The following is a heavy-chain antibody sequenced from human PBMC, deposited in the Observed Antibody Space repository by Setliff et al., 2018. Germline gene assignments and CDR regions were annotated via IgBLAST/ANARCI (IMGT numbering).Heavy chain of an antibody. Sequence: GASVKVSCKASGYTFTDFGINWVRQAPGQGLEWVGWISPYSGNTYSAQRFQGRVTMTTDTSTATAYLELRSLRSDDTAVYYCSRLVRYCTRTSCQRASGEDYWGQGTLVTVSS. CDR2: ISPYSGNT. D-gene: IGHD2-2*01. CDR1: GYTFTDFG. V-gene: IGHV1-18*01. J-gene: IGHJ4*02. CDR3: SRLVRYCTRTSCQRASGEDY.